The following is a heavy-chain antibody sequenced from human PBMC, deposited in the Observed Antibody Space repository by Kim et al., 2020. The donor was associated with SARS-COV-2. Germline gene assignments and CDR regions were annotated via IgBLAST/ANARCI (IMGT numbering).Heavy chain of an antibody. D-gene: IGHD2-2*01. CDR1: GYTFTGYY. Sequence: ASVKVSCKASGYTFTGYYMHWVRQAPGQGLEWMGWINPNSGGTNYAQKFQGRVTMTRDTSISTAYMELSRLRSDDTAVYYCARALRFTYKQAKTDIVVLDYWGQGTLVTVSS. CDR3: ARALRFTYKQAKTDIVVLDY. V-gene: IGHV1-2*02. J-gene: IGHJ4*02. CDR2: INPNSGGT.